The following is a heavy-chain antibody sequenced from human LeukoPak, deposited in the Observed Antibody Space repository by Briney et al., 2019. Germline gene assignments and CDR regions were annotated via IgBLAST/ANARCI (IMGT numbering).Heavy chain of an antibody. CDR2: ISAYNGNT. J-gene: IGHJ4*02. V-gene: IGHV1-18*01. CDR1: GYTFTSYG. CDR3: ARGYLPYYYDSSGYYYDY. D-gene: IGHD3-22*01. Sequence: ASVKVSCKASGYTFTSYGISWVRQAPGQGLEWMGWISAYNGNTNYAQKFQGRVTMTRNTSISTAYMELSSLRSEDTAVYYCARGYLPYYYDSSGYYYDYWGQGTLVTVSS.